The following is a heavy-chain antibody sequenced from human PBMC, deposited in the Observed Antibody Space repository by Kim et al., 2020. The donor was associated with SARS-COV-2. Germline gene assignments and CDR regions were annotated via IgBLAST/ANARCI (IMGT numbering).Heavy chain of an antibody. J-gene: IGHJ4*02. Sequence: TQYADAVKGRFTISRNNSKNTLYLQRNSLRAEDTAVYYCAKYGGAAAFVYWGQGTLLTVSS. CDR3: AKYGGAAAFVY. CDR2: T. D-gene: IGHD2-15*01. V-gene: IGHV3-23*01.